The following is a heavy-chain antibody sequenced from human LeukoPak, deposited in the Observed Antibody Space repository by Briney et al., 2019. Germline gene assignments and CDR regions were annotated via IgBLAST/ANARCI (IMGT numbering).Heavy chain of an antibody. CDR1: GFTFSSYA. V-gene: IGHV3-7*01. D-gene: IGHD3-10*01. CDR3: ARKLGGSGRY. J-gene: IGHJ4*02. Sequence: GGSLRLSCAASGFTFSSYAMSWVRQAPGKGLEWVANIKQDGSEKYYVDSVKGRFTISRDNAKNSVYLQMNSLRAEDTAGYYCARKLGGSGRYWGQGTLVTVSS. CDR2: IKQDGSEK.